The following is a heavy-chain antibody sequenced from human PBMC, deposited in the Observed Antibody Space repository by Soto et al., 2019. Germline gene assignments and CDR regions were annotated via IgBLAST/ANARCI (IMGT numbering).Heavy chain of an antibody. CDR3: ARGKGGLLRFLEWFLDY. CDR2: INHSGST. D-gene: IGHD3-3*01. CDR1: GGSFSGYY. V-gene: IGHV4-34*01. Sequence: SETLSLTCAVYGGSFSGYYWSWIRQPPGKGLEWIGEINHSGSTNNNPSLKSRVTISVDTSKNQFSLKLSPVTAADTAVYYCARGKGGLLRFLEWFLDYWGQGTLVTVSS. J-gene: IGHJ4*02.